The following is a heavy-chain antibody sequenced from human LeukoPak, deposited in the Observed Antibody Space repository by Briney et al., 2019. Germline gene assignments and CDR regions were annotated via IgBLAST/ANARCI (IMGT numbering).Heavy chain of an antibody. D-gene: IGHD1-26*01. CDR2: IYYSGST. V-gene: IGHV4-39*01. Sequence: SETLSLTCTVSGGSISSSSYYWGWIRQPPGKGLEWIGSIYYSGSTYYSPSLKSRVTISVDTSKNQFSLKLSSVTAADTAVYYCARAMGKSYYFDYWGQGTLVTVSS. CDR1: GGSISSSSYY. J-gene: IGHJ4*02. CDR3: ARAMGKSYYFDY.